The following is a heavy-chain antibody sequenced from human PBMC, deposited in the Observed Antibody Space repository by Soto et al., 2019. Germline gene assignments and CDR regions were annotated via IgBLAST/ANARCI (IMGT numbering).Heavy chain of an antibody. V-gene: IGHV4-38-2*02. CDR2: IYHSGST. D-gene: IGHD7-27*01. J-gene: IGHJ3*02. Sequence: SETLSLTCTVSGYSISSGYYWGWIRQPPGKGLEWIGSIYHSGSTYYNPSLKSRVTISVDTSKNQFSLKLSSVTAADTAVYYCARDSKDPGLELGWGAFDIWGQGTMVTVSS. CDR3: ARDSKDPGLELGWGAFDI. CDR1: GYSISSGYY.